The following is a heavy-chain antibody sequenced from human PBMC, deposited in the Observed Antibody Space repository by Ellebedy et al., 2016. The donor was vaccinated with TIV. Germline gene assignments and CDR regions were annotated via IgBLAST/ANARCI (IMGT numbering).Heavy chain of an antibody. CDR3: TSPLSHGAAAGTG. CDR2: IRSKADSYAT. J-gene: IGHJ4*02. V-gene: IGHV3-73*01. CDR1: GFTFSGSA. Sequence: GESLKISCAASGFTFSGSAMHWVRQASGKGLEWVGRIRSKADSYATSYAASVKGRFTISRDDSKNTAYLQMNSLKTEDTAVYYCTSPLSHGAAAGTGWGQGTLVTVSS. D-gene: IGHD6-13*01.